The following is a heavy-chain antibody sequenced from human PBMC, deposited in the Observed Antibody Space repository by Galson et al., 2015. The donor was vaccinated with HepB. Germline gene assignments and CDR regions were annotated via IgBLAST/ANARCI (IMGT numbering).Heavy chain of an antibody. CDR1: GGYISRSSYY. CDR2: IYYSGST. Sequence: LSLTCTVSGGYISRSSYYWGWIRQPPGKGLEWIGSIYYSGSTYYNPSLTSRVPITVDTSKNQFSLKLSSVTAADTAVYYRARHPPYCSSTSCSVDYWGQGTLVTVSS. D-gene: IGHD2-2*01. J-gene: IGHJ4*02. CDR3: ARHPPYCSSTSCSVDY. V-gene: IGHV4-39*01.